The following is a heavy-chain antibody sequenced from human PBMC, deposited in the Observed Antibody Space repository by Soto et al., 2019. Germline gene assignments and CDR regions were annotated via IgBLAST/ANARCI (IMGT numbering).Heavy chain of an antibody. J-gene: IGHJ6*03. V-gene: IGHV3-13*01. Sequence: EVQLVESGGGLVQPGGSLRLSCAASGFTLSTYDMHWVRQATGKGLEWVAALSYAGDTYYPGSVKGRFTVSREGAKNSLYLQMNSLTAGDTAVYYCAKGRHSASGYYYMDVWGKGTTVTVSS. CDR1: GFTLSTYD. CDR2: LSYAGDT. CDR3: AKGRHSASGYYYMDV. D-gene: IGHD3-10*01.